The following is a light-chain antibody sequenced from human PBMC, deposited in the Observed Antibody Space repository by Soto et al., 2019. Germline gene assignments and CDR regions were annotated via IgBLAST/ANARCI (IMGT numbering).Light chain of an antibody. CDR3: LLSYTGARPVV. J-gene: IGLJ2*01. CDR2: DTS. CDR1: TVAVTSGHY. V-gene: IGLV7-46*01. Sequence: QAVVTQEPSLTVSPGGTVTLTCGSSTVAVTSGHYPFWFQQKPGQAPRTLMYDTSNKHSWTPARFSGSLLGGKAALTLSGAQPEDDAEYCCLLSYTGARPVVFGGGTKRTFL.